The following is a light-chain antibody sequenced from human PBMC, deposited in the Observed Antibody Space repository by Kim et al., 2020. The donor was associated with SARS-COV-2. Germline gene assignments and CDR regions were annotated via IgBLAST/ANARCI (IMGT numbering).Light chain of an antibody. Sequence: SYELTQPPSVSVSPGQTASITCSGHELGDKYTCWYQQRPGQSPVLVIYQHSKRPSGIPERFSCSISGNTATLTISGTQPVDEADYYCQTWDTSTWVFGGGTQLTVL. V-gene: IGLV3-1*01. CDR3: QTWDTSTWV. CDR2: QHS. CDR1: ELGDKY. J-gene: IGLJ3*02.